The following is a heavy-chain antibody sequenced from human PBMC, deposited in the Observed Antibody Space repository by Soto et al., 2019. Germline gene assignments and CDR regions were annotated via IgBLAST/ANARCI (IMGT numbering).Heavy chain of an antibody. CDR3: ARRITIFGVEPGLDV. J-gene: IGHJ6*02. CDR1: GYTFTSYD. D-gene: IGHD3-3*01. Sequence: ASVKVSCKASGYTFTSYDINWVRQATGQGLEWMGWMNPNSGNTGYAQRFQGRVTMTRNTSISTAYMELSSLRSEDTAVYYCARRITIFGVEPGLDVWGQGTTVTVSS. V-gene: IGHV1-8*01. CDR2: MNPNSGNT.